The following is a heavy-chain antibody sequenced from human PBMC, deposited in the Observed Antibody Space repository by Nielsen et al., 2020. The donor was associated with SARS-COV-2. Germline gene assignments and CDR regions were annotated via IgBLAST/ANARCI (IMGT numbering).Heavy chain of an antibody. CDR3: ARSPSEFRNYFDY. Sequence: WIRQPPGKGLEWIGEINHSGSTNYNPSLKSRVTISVDTSKNQFSLKLSSVTAADTAVYYCARSPSEFRNYFDYWGQGTLVTVSS. CDR2: INHSGST. D-gene: IGHD3-10*01. J-gene: IGHJ4*02. V-gene: IGHV4-34*01.